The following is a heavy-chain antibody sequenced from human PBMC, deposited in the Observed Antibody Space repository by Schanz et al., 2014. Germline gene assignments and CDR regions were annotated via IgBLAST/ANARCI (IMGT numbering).Heavy chain of an antibody. CDR2: IKQDESEK. CDR3: VSQTGSPNY. D-gene: IGHD6-13*01. V-gene: IGHV3-7*02. Sequence: EVQLLESGGGLVQPGGSLRLSCAASGFTFSSYAMSWVRQAPGKGLEWVANIKQDESEKYYVDSVKGRFTISRDNAKNSLFLHMNSLRAEDTAVYFCVSQTGSPNYWGQGTLVTVSS. J-gene: IGHJ4*02. CDR1: GFTFSSYA.